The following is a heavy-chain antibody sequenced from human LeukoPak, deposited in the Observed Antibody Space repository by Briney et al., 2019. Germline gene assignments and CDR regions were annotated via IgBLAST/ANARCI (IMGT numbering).Heavy chain of an antibody. J-gene: IGHJ1*01. V-gene: IGHV3-64*01. CDR3: ARALTTSLLAEYFQH. CDR2: ISSNGGST. Sequence: GGSLRLSCAASGFTFSSYAMHWVRQAPGKGLEYVSAISSNGGSTYYANSVKGRFTISRDNSKNTLYLQMGSLRAEDMAVYYCARALTTSLLAEYFQHWGQGTLVTVSS. D-gene: IGHD2-15*01. CDR1: GFTFSSYA.